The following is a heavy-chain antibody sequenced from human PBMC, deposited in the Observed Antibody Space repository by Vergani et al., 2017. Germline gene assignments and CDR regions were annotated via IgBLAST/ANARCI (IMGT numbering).Heavy chain of an antibody. CDR2: IWYGGSTK. D-gene: IGHD1-26*01. J-gene: IGHJ4*02. CDR3: ARGSESLLFEVFDD. CDR1: GFTFSSYG. V-gene: IGHV3-33*01. Sequence: QVQLVESGGGVVQPGRSLRLSCAASGFTFSSYGMHWVRQAPGKGLEWVAVIWYGGSTKYSADSVKGRYTISRENSKTTRYLQMNSLRAEETAVYYCARGSESLLFEVFDDWGQGTLVTVSS.